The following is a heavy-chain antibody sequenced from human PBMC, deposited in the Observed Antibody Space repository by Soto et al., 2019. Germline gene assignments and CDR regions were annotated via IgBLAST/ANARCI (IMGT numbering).Heavy chain of an antibody. J-gene: IGHJ4*02. D-gene: IGHD1-26*01. CDR1: GYTLTSYA. Sequence: ASVKVSCTASGYTLTSYAMHWVRQAPGQRLEWMGWINAGNGNTKYSQKFQGRVTITRDTSASTAYMELSSLRSEDTAVYYCARAPYSGSSNDYWGQGTLVTVSS. CDR2: INAGNGNT. V-gene: IGHV1-3*01. CDR3: ARAPYSGSSNDY.